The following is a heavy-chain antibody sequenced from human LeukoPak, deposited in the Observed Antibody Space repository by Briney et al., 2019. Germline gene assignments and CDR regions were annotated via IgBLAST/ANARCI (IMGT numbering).Heavy chain of an antibody. CDR3: ARRYCSGGSCNFDY. V-gene: IGHV5-51*01. Sequence: GESLKISCKGSGYSFTNYWIGWVRQMPGKGLEWMESIYPGDSDTRYSPSFQGQVTISADKSISTAYLQWSSLKASDTAMFYCARRYCSGGSCNFDYWGQGTLVTVSS. CDR1: GYSFTNYW. CDR2: IYPGDSDT. D-gene: IGHD2-15*01. J-gene: IGHJ4*02.